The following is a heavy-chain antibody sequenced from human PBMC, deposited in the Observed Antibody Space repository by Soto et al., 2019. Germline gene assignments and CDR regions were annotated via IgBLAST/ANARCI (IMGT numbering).Heavy chain of an antibody. CDR3: ARDGDIVVVPAAIDGNYYYYGMDV. V-gene: IGHV6-1*01. CDR1: GDSVSSNSAA. Sequence: QVQLQQSGPGLVKPSQTLSLTCAISGDSVSSNSAAWNWIRQSPSRGLEWLGRTYYRSKWYNDYAVSVKSRITINPDTSKNQFSLQLNSVTPEDTAVYYCARDGDIVVVPAAIDGNYYYYGMDVWGQGTTVTVSS. J-gene: IGHJ6*02. D-gene: IGHD2-2*02. CDR2: TYYRSKWYN.